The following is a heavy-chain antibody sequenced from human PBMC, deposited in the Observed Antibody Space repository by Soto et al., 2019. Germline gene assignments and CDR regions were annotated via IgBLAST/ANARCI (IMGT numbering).Heavy chain of an antibody. CDR2: IYYSGST. CDR1: GGSISRSSYY. Sequence: QLQLQESGPGLVKPSETLSLTCTVSGGSISRSSYYWGWIRQPPGKGLEWIGSIYYSGSTHYNPSLKSRVTTSVDTSKNQFSLKLSSVTAADTAVYYCATLWFGAADYWGQGTLVTVSS. CDR3: ATLWFGAADY. V-gene: IGHV4-39*01. J-gene: IGHJ4*02. D-gene: IGHD3-10*01.